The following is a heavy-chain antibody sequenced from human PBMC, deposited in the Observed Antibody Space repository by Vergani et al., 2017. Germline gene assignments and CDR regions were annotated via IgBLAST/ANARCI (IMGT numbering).Heavy chain of an antibody. V-gene: IGHV3-9*01. CDR3: TKGSVYYHDSAGHGYDPYTGFDL. J-gene: IGHJ3*01. CDR2: ISWNSGAV. CDR1: GITFWKFG. D-gene: IGHD5-12*01. Sequence: VQLEESGGGLAQPGGSLRLSCEASGITFWKFGMHWVRQGPGKGLEWVSGISWNSGAVDYADSVRGRFTISRDNAKNSLFLEMNSLRFEDTAVYFCTKGSVYYHDSAGHGYDPYTGFDLWGQGTLVTVSS.